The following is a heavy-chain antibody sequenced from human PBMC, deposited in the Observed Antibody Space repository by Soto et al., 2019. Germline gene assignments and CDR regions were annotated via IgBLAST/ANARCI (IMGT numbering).Heavy chain of an antibody. D-gene: IGHD3-3*01. J-gene: IGHJ6*03. CDR2: INHSGST. CDR3: ARGWRDFWSGYRINYYYYMDV. Sequence: QVQLQQWGAGLLKPSETLSLTCAVYGGSFSGYYWSWIRQPPGKGLEWSGEINHSGSTNYNPSLKSRVTISVDTSKNQFSLKLSSVTAADTAVYYCARGWRDFWSGYRINYYYYMDVWGKGTTVTVSS. CDR1: GGSFSGYY. V-gene: IGHV4-34*01.